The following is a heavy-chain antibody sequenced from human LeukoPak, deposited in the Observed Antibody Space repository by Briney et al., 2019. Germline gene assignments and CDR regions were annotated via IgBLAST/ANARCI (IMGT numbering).Heavy chain of an antibody. CDR3: VKGFQWIRERFDY. D-gene: IGHD5-18*01. V-gene: IGHV3-64D*09. CDR2: ISYNGDST. Sequence: GGSLRLSCSASGFTFSSYAMYWVRQAPGKGLEYVSAISYNGDSTYYADSVKGRFTISRDNSKNTLYLQMSSLRAEDTAVYYCVKGFQWIRERFDYWGQGTLVTVSS. CDR1: GFTFSSYA. J-gene: IGHJ4*02.